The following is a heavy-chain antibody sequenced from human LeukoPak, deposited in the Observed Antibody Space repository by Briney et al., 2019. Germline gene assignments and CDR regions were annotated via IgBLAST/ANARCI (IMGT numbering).Heavy chain of an antibody. CDR1: GGSISSGGYY. CDR3: PQTIRDWFDP. J-gene: IGHJ5*02. CDR2: IYYSGST. V-gene: IGHV4-31*03. D-gene: IGHD2-21*01. Sequence: SQTLSLTCTVSGGSISSGGYYWSWIRQHPGKGLEWIGYIYYSGSTYYNPSLKSRVTISVDTSKNQFSLKLSSVTAADTAVYYCPQTIRDWFDPWGQGTLVTVSS.